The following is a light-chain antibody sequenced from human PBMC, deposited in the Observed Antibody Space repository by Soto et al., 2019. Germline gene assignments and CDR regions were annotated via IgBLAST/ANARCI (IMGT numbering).Light chain of an antibody. CDR2: AAS. CDR3: QPGGTTPPWT. V-gene: IGKV1-39*01. J-gene: IGKJ1*01. CDR1: QTISNF. Sequence: DIQMTQSPSSLSASVGDRVTITCRASQTISNFVNWYQQKLGRAPRLLIYAASSLQSGVPSRFSGSGSGTDFTLTISSLQPEDFATYYCQPGGTTPPWTFGQGTKVDIK.